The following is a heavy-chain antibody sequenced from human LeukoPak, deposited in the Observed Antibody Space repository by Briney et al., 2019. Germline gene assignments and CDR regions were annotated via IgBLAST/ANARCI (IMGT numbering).Heavy chain of an antibody. V-gene: IGHV1-2*02. D-gene: IGHD6-19*01. Sequence: ASVKVSCRASGYTFTGYYMHWVRQAPGQGLERMGWINPNSGGTNYAQKFQGRVTMTRDTSISTAYMELSRLRSDDTAVYYCARVEIAVAGTLFDYWGQGTLVTVSS. CDR3: ARVEIAVAGTLFDY. J-gene: IGHJ4*02. CDR1: GYTFTGYY. CDR2: INPNSGGT.